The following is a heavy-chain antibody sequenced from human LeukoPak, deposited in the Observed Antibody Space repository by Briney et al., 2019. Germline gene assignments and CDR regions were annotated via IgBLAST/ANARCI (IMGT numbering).Heavy chain of an antibody. Sequence: AGRSLRLSCAASGFTFSSYAMSWVRQAPGKGLEWVSAISGSGGSTYYADSVKGRFTISRDNSKNTLYLQMNSLRAEDTAVYYCAKRQYQLPYFDYWGQGTLVTVSS. CDR3: AKRQYQLPYFDY. J-gene: IGHJ4*02. CDR2: ISGSGGST. V-gene: IGHV3-23*01. D-gene: IGHD2-2*01. CDR1: GFTFSSYA.